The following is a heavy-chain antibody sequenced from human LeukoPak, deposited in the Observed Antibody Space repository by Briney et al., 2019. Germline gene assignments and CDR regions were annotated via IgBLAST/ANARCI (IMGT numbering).Heavy chain of an antibody. Sequence: GGSLRLSCAASGFTFSSYSMNWVRQAPGKGLEWVSSISSSSSYIYYADSVKGRFTISRDNSKNTLYLQMNSLRAEDTAVYYCARVLGSGSYFGPLDVWGKGTTVTVSS. CDR3: ARVLGSGSYFGPLDV. J-gene: IGHJ6*04. CDR2: ISSSSSYI. D-gene: IGHD3-10*01. V-gene: IGHV3-21*01. CDR1: GFTFSSYS.